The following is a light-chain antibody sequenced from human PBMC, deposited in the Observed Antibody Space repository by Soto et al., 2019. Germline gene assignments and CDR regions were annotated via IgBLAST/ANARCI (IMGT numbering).Light chain of an antibody. CDR3: AAWDDSLSGLL. J-gene: IGLJ3*02. Sequence: QPVLTQPPSASETPGQRVTISCSGSSSNIGRNAVNWYQHLPGTAPKLLIYNNNQRPSGVPDRFSGSKSGTSASLAISGLQSEDEADYYCAAWDDSLSGLLFGGGTKVTVL. CDR2: NNN. CDR1: SSNIGRNA. V-gene: IGLV1-44*01.